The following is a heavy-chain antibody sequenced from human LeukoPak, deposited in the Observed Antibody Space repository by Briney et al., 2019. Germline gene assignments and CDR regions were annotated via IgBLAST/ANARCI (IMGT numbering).Heavy chain of an antibody. Sequence: SETLSLTCTVSGGSVSSSIYHWFWIRQPPGKGLEWIGFTYNGGSTYYNPSLKIRVTISVDMAKKQFSLKVLSVTAAAKAVYSCVRGKGGYWGQGTLVTVSS. J-gene: IGHJ4*02. CDR1: GGSVSSSIYH. V-gene: IGHV4-61*01. CDR3: VRGKGGY. CDR2: TYNGGST.